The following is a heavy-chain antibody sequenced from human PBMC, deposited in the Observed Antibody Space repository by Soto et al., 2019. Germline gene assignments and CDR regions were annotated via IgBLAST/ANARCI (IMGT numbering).Heavy chain of an antibody. CDR2: LSAYNGNT. J-gene: IGHJ5*02. D-gene: IGHD2-15*01. Sequence: QVQLVQSGAEVKKPGASVKVSCKASGYNFHSYTISWVRQAPGQGLEWMGRLSAYNGNTNYAQKLQGRVTMTTDTSTSTAYMEPRSLRSDDTAVDHCASVVGALGHWFDPWGQGTLVTVSS. CDR3: ASVVGALGHWFDP. V-gene: IGHV1-18*01. CDR1: GYNFHSYT.